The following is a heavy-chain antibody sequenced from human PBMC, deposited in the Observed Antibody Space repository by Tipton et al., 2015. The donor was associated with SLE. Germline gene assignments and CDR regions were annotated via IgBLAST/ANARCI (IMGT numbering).Heavy chain of an antibody. D-gene: IGHD3-3*01. J-gene: IGHJ4*02. CDR3: ARHYNLFSAFDS. CDR2: IYYSGTT. V-gene: IGHV4-61*08. CDR1: GGSISSGGYY. Sequence: TLSLTCTISGGSISSGGYYWSWIRQHPGKGLEWIGYIYYSGTTNFNPSLKTRVTMSVDTSKNQFSLKLSSVTAADTAVYYCARHYNLFSAFDSWGQGTLVTVSS.